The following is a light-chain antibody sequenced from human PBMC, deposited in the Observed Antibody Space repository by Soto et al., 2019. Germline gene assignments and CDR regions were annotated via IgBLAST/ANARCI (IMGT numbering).Light chain of an antibody. CDR2: DVS. V-gene: IGKV1-33*01. Sequence: DIQMTQSPSSLSASVGDRVTITCQASQDIGNYLNWYQLKPGKAPKLLIYDVSNLGTGVPSRFSGGGSGTHFTFTISSLQPEDIATYFCQQYNDVPYTFGQGTNLEIK. CDR1: QDIGNY. CDR3: QQYNDVPYT. J-gene: IGKJ2*01.